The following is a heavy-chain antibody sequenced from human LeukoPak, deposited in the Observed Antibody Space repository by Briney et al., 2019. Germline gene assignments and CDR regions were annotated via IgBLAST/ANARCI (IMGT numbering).Heavy chain of an antibody. Sequence: ASVKVSCKASGYTFTSYGISRVRQAPGQGLEWMGWISAYNGNTNYAQKLQGRVTMTTDTYTSTAYMELRSLRSDDTAVYYCARVRGLTDYRYFDYWGQGTLVTVSS. CDR1: GYTFTSYG. D-gene: IGHD4-11*01. CDR3: ARVRGLTDYRYFDY. CDR2: ISAYNGNT. J-gene: IGHJ4*02. V-gene: IGHV1-18*01.